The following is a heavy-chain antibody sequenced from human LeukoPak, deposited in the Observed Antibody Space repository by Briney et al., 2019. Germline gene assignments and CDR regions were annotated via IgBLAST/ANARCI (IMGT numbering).Heavy chain of an antibody. CDR3: ARDLRSVAGTYYYYGMDV. D-gene: IGHD6-19*01. CDR1: GGSISSYY. CDR2: TYYTGST. Sequence: SETLSLTCTVSGGSISSYYWSWIRQPPGKGLEWIGYTYYTGSTNYNPSLKSRVTISVDTSKSQFSLKLNSVTAADTAVYYCARDLRSVAGTYYYYGMDVWGQGTTVTVSS. J-gene: IGHJ6*02. V-gene: IGHV4-59*01.